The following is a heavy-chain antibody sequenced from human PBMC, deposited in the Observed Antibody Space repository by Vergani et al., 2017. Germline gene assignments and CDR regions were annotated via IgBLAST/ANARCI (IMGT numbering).Heavy chain of an antibody. CDR2: IKSKTDGGTT. Sequence: EVQLVESGGGLVKPGGSLRLSCAASGFTFSNAWMSWVRQAPGKGLEWVGRIKSKTDGGTTDYAAPVKGRFTISRDDSKNSLYLQMNSLKTEDTAVYYCAREGGYSYGPMDVWGQGTTVTVSS. CDR1: GFTFSNAW. CDR3: AREGGYSYGPMDV. V-gene: IGHV3-15*01. J-gene: IGHJ6*01. D-gene: IGHD5-18*01.